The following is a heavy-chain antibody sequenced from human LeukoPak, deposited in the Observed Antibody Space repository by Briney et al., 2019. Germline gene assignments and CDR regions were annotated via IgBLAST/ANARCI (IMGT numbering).Heavy chain of an antibody. Sequence: GGSLRLSCAASGFTFSDYYMNWIRQAPGKGLEGVSYISSGGSTIYYADSVKGRFTISRDNAKNSLYLQMNSLRAEDTAVYYCAELGITMIGGVWGKGTTATISS. D-gene: IGHD3-10*02. J-gene: IGHJ6*04. CDR3: AELGITMIGGV. V-gene: IGHV3-11*04. CDR1: GFTFSDYY. CDR2: ISSGGSTI.